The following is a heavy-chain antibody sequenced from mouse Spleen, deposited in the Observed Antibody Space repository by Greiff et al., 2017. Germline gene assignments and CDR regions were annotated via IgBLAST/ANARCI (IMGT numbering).Heavy chain of an antibody. CDR3: ARSYGNSYWYFDV. V-gene: IGHV1-53*01. D-gene: IGHD2-1*01. CDR2: INPSNGGT. CDR1: GYTFTSYW. J-gene: IGHJ1*01. Sequence: VKLQQPGTELVKPGASVKLSCKASGYTFTSYWMHWVKQRPGQGLEWIGNINPSNGGTNYNEKFKSKATLTVDKSSSTAYMQLSSLTSEDSAVYYCARSYGNSYWYFDVWGAGTTVTVSS.